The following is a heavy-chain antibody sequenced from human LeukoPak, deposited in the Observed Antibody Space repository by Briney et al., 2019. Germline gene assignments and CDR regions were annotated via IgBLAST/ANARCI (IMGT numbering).Heavy chain of an antibody. CDR1: GFTFSSYS. CDR3: ARGEYCYDSSGYSYYFDY. V-gene: IGHV3-48*01. D-gene: IGHD3-22*01. J-gene: IGHJ4*02. Sequence: GGSLRLSCAATGFTFSSYSMNWVRQAPGKGLEWVSYISSSSSTIYYADSVKGRFTISRDNAKNSLYLQMNSLRAEDTAVYYCARGEYCYDSSGYSYYFDYWGQGTLVTVSS. CDR2: ISSSSSTI.